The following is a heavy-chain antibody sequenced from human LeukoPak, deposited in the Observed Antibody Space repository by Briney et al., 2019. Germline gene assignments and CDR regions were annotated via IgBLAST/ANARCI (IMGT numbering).Heavy chain of an antibody. Sequence: SETLSLTCTVSGGSISSYYWSWIRQPPGKGLEWTGYIYYSGSTNYNPSLKSRVTISVDTSKNQFSLKLSSVTAADTAVYYCARDRSSTSGGYFDYWGQGSLVTVSS. CDR3: ARDRSSTSGGYFDY. V-gene: IGHV4-59*01. CDR1: GGSISSYY. D-gene: IGHD2-2*01. J-gene: IGHJ4*02. CDR2: IYYSGST.